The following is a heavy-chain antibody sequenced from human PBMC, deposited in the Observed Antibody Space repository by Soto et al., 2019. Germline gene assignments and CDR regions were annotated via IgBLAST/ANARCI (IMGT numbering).Heavy chain of an antibody. CDR3: ARGPGAGFDY. Sequence: GGSLKISCKVSGYSFTTYWIGWVRQMPGQGLEWMGIIYPGDSDTRYSPSFQDQVTISADKSISTAYLQWSSLKASDTAIYYCARGPGAGFDYWAQGTLVTVSS. V-gene: IGHV5-51*01. J-gene: IGHJ4*02. CDR1: GYSFTTYW. CDR2: IYPGDSDT.